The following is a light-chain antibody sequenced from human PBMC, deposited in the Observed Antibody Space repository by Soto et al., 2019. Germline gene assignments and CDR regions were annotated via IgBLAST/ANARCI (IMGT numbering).Light chain of an antibody. V-gene: IGLV2-14*01. CDR2: DVS. Sequence: QSALTQPASMSGSPGQSITISCTGTSSDVGGYNYVSWYQQHPGKAPKLMIYDVSNRPSGVSNRFSGSKSGNTASLTISGVQAEDEADYYCSSYTSSSTLFGTGTKLTVL. CDR1: SSDVGGYNY. J-gene: IGLJ1*01. CDR3: SSYTSSSTL.